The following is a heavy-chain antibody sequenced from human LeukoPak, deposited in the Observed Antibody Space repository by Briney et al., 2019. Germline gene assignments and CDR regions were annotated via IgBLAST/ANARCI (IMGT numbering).Heavy chain of an antibody. CDR2: INHSGST. V-gene: IGHV4-39*07. CDR3: ARGNAESY. Sequence: PSETLSLTCTVSGDSINSRSYYWDWIRQPPGKGLEWIGEINHSGSTNYNPSLKSRVTISVDTSKNQFSLRLTSVTAADTAVYYCARGNAESYWGQGTLATVSS. J-gene: IGHJ4*02. CDR1: GDSINSRSYY.